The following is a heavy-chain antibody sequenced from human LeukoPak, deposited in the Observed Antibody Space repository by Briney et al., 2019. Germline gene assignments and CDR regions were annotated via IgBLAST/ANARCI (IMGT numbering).Heavy chain of an antibody. CDR1: GGSFSGYY. CDR2: INHSGST. D-gene: IGHD2-2*01. J-gene: IGHJ6*03. CDR3: ARGPRAYCSSTSCYPYYYYYYYMDV. Sequence: NPSETLSLTCAVYGGSFSGYYWSWIRQPPGKGLEWIGEINHSGSTNYNPSLKSRVTISVDTSKNQFSLKLSSVTAADTAVHYCARGPRAYCSSTSCYPYYYYYYYMDVWGKGTTVTVSS. V-gene: IGHV4-34*01.